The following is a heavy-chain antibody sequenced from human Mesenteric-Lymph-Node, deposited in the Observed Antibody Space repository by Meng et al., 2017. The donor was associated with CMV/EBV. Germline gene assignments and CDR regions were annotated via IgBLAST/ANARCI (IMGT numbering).Heavy chain of an antibody. CDR3: ARRPGSGMDV. CDR1: GYSFTSYW. D-gene: IGHD1-1*01. CDR2: IYPADSDT. Sequence: GGSLRLSCKGSGYSFTSYWIGWVRQMPGKGLEWMGIIYPADSDTKYSPSFQGQVTISADKSISTAYLQWSSLKASDTAMYYCARRPGSGMDVWGQGTTVTVSS. V-gene: IGHV5-51*01. J-gene: IGHJ6*02.